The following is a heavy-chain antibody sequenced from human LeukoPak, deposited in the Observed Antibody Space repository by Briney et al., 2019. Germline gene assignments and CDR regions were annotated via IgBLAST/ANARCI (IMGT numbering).Heavy chain of an antibody. D-gene: IGHD5-18*01. Sequence: GGSLRLSCAASGFTFDDYGMSWVRQAPGKGLEWGSGINWNGGSTGYADSVKGRFTISRDNAKNSLYLQMNSLRAEDTALYYCAREAPGGYSYGPYYYYYYMDVWGKGTTVTVSS. CDR1: GFTFDDYG. CDR3: AREAPGGYSYGPYYYYYYMDV. V-gene: IGHV3-20*04. CDR2: INWNGGST. J-gene: IGHJ6*03.